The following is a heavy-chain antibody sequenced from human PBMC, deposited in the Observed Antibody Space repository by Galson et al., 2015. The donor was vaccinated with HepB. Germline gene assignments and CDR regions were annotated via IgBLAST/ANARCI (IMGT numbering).Heavy chain of an antibody. Sequence: ETLSLTCAVSGGSISSSNWWSWVRQPPGKGLEWIGEIYHSGSTNYNPSLKSRVTISVDKSKNQFSLKLSSVTAADTAVYYCARDMGIAAAGTTGLDYWGQGTLVTVSS. CDR3: ARDMGIAAAGTTGLDY. CDR2: IYHSGST. CDR1: GGSISSSNW. J-gene: IGHJ4*02. V-gene: IGHV4-4*02. D-gene: IGHD6-13*01.